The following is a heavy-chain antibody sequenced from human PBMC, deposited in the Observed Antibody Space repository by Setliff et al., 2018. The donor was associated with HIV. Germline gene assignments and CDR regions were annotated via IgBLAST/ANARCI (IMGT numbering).Heavy chain of an antibody. CDR1: GFTFSDYY. V-gene: IGHV3-11*01. CDR3: ARDKDEDYGSTSFDY. Sequence: GGSLRLSCAASGFTFSDYYMSWLRQAPGKGLEWVSYISRDGNTIYYADSVKGRSTISRDNAKNSLYLQLNSLRPEDTAVYYCARDKDEDYGSTSFDYWGQGTMVTVSS. D-gene: IGHD4-17*01. CDR2: ISRDGNTI. J-gene: IGHJ4*03.